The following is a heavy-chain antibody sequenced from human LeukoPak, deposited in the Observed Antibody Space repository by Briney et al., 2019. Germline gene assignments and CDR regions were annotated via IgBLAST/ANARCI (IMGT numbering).Heavy chain of an antibody. Sequence: GSLRLSCAASGFTFSSYGMHWIRQPPGKGLEWIGYIYYSGSTNYNPSLKSRVTISVDTSKNQFSLKLSSVTAADTAVYYCARERAVTTYYYFDYWGQGTLVTVSS. J-gene: IGHJ4*02. V-gene: IGHV4-59*01. CDR3: ARERAVTTYYYFDY. CDR2: IYYSGST. D-gene: IGHD4-17*01. CDR1: GFTFSSYG.